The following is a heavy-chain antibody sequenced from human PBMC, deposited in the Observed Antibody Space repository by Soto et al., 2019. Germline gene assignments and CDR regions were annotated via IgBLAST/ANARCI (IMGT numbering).Heavy chain of an antibody. CDR3: AKDPGRHYYDFWSGYYHLYYYYGMDV. J-gene: IGHJ6*02. Sequence: PGGSLRLSCAASGFTFSSYGMHWVRQAPGKGLEWVAVISYDGSNKYYADSVKGRFTISRDNSKNTLYLQMNSLRAEDTAVYYCAKDPGRHYYDFWSGYYHLYYYYGMDVWGQGTTVTVSS. CDR1: GFTFSSYG. D-gene: IGHD3-3*01. CDR2: ISYDGSNK. V-gene: IGHV3-30*18.